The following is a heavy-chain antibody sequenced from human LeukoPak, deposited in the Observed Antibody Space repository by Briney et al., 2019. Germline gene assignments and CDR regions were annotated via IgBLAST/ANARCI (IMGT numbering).Heavy chain of an antibody. Sequence: KFSGTLSLTRAVSGGSLRSSNWWGSVGHRPGEGVEWIGEMYHSGSTHYNPSLKSRVTISGVKSTTQFSLKLTSVAAADTAVYYCARGVYSGYDLRPTLRNWGQGTLVTVSS. CDR3: ARGVYSGYDLRPTLRN. J-gene: IGHJ4*02. CDR1: GGSLRSSNW. D-gene: IGHD5-12*01. CDR2: MYHSGST. V-gene: IGHV4-4*02.